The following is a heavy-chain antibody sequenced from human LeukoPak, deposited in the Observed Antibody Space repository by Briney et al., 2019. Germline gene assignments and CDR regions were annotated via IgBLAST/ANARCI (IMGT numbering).Heavy chain of an antibody. Sequence: ASVTVSFKASGYTFTDYYMHWVRQAPGQGLEWMGWINPNSGGTNYAQKFQGRVTMTRDSSIRTAYMELTRLRSGDMAVYYCARDFGCSGCYSGSVWFDPWGQGTLVTVSS. J-gene: IGHJ5*02. V-gene: IGHV1-2*02. CDR3: ARDFGCSGCYSGSVWFDP. CDR2: INPNSGGT. D-gene: IGHD6-19*01. CDR1: GYTFTDYY.